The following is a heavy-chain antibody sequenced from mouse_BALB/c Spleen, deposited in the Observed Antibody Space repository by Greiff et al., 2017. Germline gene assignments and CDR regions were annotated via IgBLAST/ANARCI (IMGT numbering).Heavy chain of an antibody. CDR2: IWSGGST. D-gene: IGHD2-2*01. Sequence: VQLQQSGPGLVQPSQSLSITCTVSGFSLTSYGVHWVRQSPGKGLEWLGVIWSGGSTDYNAAFISRLSISKDNSKSQVFFKMNSLQANDTAIYYCAREYGYDGGFAYWGQGTLVTVSA. J-gene: IGHJ3*01. CDR3: AREYGYDGGFAY. CDR1: GFSLTSYG. V-gene: IGHV2-2*02.